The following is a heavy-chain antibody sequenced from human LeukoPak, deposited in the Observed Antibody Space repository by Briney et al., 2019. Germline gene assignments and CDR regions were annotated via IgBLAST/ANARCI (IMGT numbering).Heavy chain of an antibody. Sequence: ASVKVSCKASGGTFISYAISWVRQAPGQGLEWMGWISAYNGNTNYAQKLQGRVTMTTDTSTSIVYMELRSLRSDDTAVYYCAREDCNGASCYPGGYWGQGTLVTVSS. J-gene: IGHJ4*02. V-gene: IGHV1-18*01. CDR2: ISAYNGNT. CDR1: GGTFISYA. CDR3: AREDCNGASCYPGGY. D-gene: IGHD2-15*01.